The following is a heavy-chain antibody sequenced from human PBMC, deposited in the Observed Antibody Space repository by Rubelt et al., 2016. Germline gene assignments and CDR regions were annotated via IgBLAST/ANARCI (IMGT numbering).Heavy chain of an antibody. Sequence: EVQLVESGGGLVQPGGSLRLSCVASGFIFSDYWMNWVRQAPGKGLVWVSRINSDGSTTNFADPVTGRFTISRDNAKNTLSLQLNSLRAEDTAVYYCARSNFFDYWGQGTLVTVSS. D-gene: IGHD2-8*01. CDR1: GFIFSDYW. CDR2: INSDGSTT. J-gene: IGHJ4*02. CDR3: ARSNFFDY. V-gene: IGHV3-74*01.